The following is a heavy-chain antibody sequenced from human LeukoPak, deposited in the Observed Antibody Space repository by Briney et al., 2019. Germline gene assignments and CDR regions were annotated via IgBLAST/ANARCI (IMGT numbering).Heavy chain of an antibody. CDR3: AKDHSAKSSGWFDY. D-gene: IGHD6-19*01. J-gene: IGHJ4*02. V-gene: IGHV3-30*18. CDR2: ISYDGTNK. CDR1: GFTFSSYG. Sequence: GRSLRLSCAASGFTFSSYGIHWVRQAPGKGLEWVAGISYDGTNKYYADSVKGRFTISRDNSKNTLYLQMNSLRAEDTAVYYCAKDHSAKSSGWFDYWGQGTLVTVSS.